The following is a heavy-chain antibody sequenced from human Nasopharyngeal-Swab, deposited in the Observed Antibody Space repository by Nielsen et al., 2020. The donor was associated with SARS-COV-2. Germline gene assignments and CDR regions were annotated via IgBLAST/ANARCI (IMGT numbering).Heavy chain of an antibody. CDR1: GYTFTGYY. Sequence: ASVKVSCKASGYTFTGYYMNWVRQAPGQGLEWMGWINPNSGGTNYAQKFQGRVTMTRDTSISTAYMELSRLRSDDTAVYYCARGSAVTGLGMRDAFDIWGQGTMVTVSS. CDR2: INPNSGGT. V-gene: IGHV1-2*02. D-gene: IGHD6-19*01. J-gene: IGHJ3*02. CDR3: ARGSAVTGLGMRDAFDI.